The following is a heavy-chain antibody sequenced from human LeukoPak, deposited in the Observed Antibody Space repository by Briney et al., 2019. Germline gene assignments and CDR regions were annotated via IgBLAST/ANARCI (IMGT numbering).Heavy chain of an antibody. CDR2: INAGNGNT. CDR3: AREHDFLIDYSFDY. D-gene: IGHD3-3*01. V-gene: IGHV1-3*01. Sequence: ASVKVSCKASGYTLTTYSIFWMRQAPGQGLEWRGWINAGNGNTKYSQKLQGRLTITRDTSANTAYVELSSLRSEDTAVYYCAREHDFLIDYSFDYWGQGTLVTVSS. J-gene: IGHJ4*02. CDR1: GYTLTTYS.